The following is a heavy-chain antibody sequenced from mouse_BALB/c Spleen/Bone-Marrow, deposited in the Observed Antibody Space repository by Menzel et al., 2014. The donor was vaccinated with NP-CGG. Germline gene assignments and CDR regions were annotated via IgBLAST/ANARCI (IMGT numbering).Heavy chain of an antibody. Sequence: VHLVESGPGLVAPSQSLSITCTVSGFSLTSYGVHWVRQPPGKGLEWLGVIWAGGSTNYNSALMSRLSISKDNSKSQVFLKMNSLQTDDIAMYYCARDYGSSYYAMDYWGQGTSVTVSS. V-gene: IGHV2-9*02. CDR1: GFSLTSYG. J-gene: IGHJ4*01. CDR2: IWAGGST. D-gene: IGHD1-1*01. CDR3: ARDYGSSYYAMDY.